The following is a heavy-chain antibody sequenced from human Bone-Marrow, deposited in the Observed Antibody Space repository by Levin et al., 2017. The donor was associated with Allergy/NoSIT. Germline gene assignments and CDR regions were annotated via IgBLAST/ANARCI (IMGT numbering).Heavy chain of an antibody. V-gene: IGHV1-69*13. D-gene: IGHD7-27*01. CDR3: ARGELGIESWYYFDY. J-gene: IGHJ4*02. Sequence: ASVKVSCKASGGTFSSYAISWVRQAPGQGLEWMGGIIPIFGTANYAQKFQGRVTITADESTSTAYMELSSLRSEDTAVYYCARGELGIESWYYFDYWGQGTLVTVSS. CDR1: GGTFSSYA. CDR2: IIPIFGTA.